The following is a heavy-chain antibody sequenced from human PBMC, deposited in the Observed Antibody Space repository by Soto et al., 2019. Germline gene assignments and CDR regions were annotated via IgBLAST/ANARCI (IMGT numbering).Heavy chain of an antibody. CDR1: GGSIGNQY. CDR2: ISYSGNT. CDR3: ARRDWNEAFDI. J-gene: IGHJ3*02. Sequence: KTSETLSLTCTVSGGSIGNQYWTWIRQRPGKGLEWIGHISYSGNTNYNPSLKSRVLISQDTSNNQFSLRLSSVTAADTAVYYCARRDWNEAFDIWGQGTMVTVSS. V-gene: IGHV4-59*11. D-gene: IGHD1-1*01.